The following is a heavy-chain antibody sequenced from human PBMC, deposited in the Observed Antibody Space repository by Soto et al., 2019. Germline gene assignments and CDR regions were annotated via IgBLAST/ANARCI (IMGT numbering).Heavy chain of an antibody. V-gene: IGHV4-59*08. CDR1: GGSISSYY. J-gene: IGHJ4*02. D-gene: IGHD1-26*01. CDR2: IYYSGST. CDR3: ARRYGGNLDY. Sequence: QVQLQESGPGLVKPSETLSLTSTVSGGSISSYYWSWIRQPPGKGLEWMWYIYYSGSTNYNPSLKSRVTISVDTSKNQFSLKLSSVTAADTAVYYCARRYGGNLDYCGQGTLVTVSS.